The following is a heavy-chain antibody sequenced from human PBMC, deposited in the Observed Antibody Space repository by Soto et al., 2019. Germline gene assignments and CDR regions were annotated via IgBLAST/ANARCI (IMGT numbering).Heavy chain of an antibody. Sequence: SETLSLTCTVSGGSIGGFYWSWIRQSPGKGLEWIGYIYYSGATKYNPTLESRVTISADTSKNQLSLRLSSVTAADTAVYYCARVGERLQYFDWFYHFDYWGQGALVTVSS. CDR2: IYYSGAT. D-gene: IGHD3-9*01. CDR1: GGSIGGFY. J-gene: IGHJ4*02. V-gene: IGHV4-59*01. CDR3: ARVGERLQYFDWFYHFDY.